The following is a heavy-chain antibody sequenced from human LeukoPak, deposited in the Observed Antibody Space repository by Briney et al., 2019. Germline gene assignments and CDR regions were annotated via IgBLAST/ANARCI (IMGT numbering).Heavy chain of an antibody. D-gene: IGHD3-22*01. CDR2: INSDGSST. J-gene: IGHJ6*02. CDR1: GFTFSSYG. Sequence: GRSLRLSCAASGFTFSSYGMHWVRQAPGKGLVWVSRINSDGSSTSYADSVKGRFTISRDNAKNTLYLQMNSLRAEDTAVYYCARDSGYYYDSSGYRRYYGMDVWGQGTTVTVSS. CDR3: ARDSGYYYDSSGYRRYYGMDV. V-gene: IGHV3-74*01.